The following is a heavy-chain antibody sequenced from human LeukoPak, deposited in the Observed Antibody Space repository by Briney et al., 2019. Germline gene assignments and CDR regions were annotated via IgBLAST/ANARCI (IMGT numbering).Heavy chain of an antibody. J-gene: IGHJ6*02. CDR1: VGSFSGYD. V-gene: IGHV4-34*01. CDR2: INHSGST. D-gene: IGHD6-6*01. CDR3: ARDRPLRGMDV. Sequence: PSETLSLTCAVYVGSFSGYDWSWIRQPPGKGLEWIGEINHSGSTNYNPSLKSRVTISVDTSKNQFSLKLSSVTAADTAVYYCARDRPLRGMDVWGQGTTVTVSS.